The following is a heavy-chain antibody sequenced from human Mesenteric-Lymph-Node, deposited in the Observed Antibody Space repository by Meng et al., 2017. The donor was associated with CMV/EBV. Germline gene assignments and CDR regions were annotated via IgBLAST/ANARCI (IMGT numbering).Heavy chain of an antibody. J-gene: IGHJ4*02. D-gene: IGHD2-2*02. CDR3: ARIDGAGINIVVVPAAIYFDY. Sequence: ASVKVSCKASGYTFNDYYMHWVRQAPGQGLEWMGRTNPDSGGTKYAQNFQGRVTMTTDTSISTAYMELSRLRSDDTAVYYCARIDGAGINIVVVPAAIYFDYWGQGTLVTVSS. CDR2: TNPDSGGT. CDR1: GYTFNDYY. V-gene: IGHV1-2*06.